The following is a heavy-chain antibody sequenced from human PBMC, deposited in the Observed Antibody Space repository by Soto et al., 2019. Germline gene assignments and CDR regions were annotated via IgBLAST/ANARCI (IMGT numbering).Heavy chain of an antibody. J-gene: IGHJ6*01. CDR3: ARGLGGIPGAADRYY. CDR1: GFSFSEYT. CDR2: ISTSSSNI. V-gene: IGHV3-21*06. Sequence: GGSLRLSCVASGFSFSEYTMSWVRQAPGKGLDWVSTISTSSSNIFYAASVKGRFTVSRDNAKNTLYLQMDNLRAEDTAVSFCARGLGGIPGAADRYYWGQETRVTVCS. D-gene: IGHD3-10*01.